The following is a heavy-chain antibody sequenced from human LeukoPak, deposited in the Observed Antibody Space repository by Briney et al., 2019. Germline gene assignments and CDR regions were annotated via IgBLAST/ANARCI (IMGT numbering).Heavy chain of an antibody. CDR2: IYYSGST. D-gene: IGHD2-15*01. CDR3: ARVGAGRRGYCSGGSCLGDPRLNAFYYFDY. V-gene: IGHV4-31*03. CDR1: GGSISSGGYY. J-gene: IGHJ4*02. Sequence: SQTLSLTCTVSGGSISSGGYYWSWIRQHPGKGLEWIGYIYYSGSTYYNPSLKSRATISVDTSKNQFSLKLSSVTATDTAVYYCARVGAGRRGYCSGGSCLGDPRLNAFYYFDYWGQGTLVTVSS.